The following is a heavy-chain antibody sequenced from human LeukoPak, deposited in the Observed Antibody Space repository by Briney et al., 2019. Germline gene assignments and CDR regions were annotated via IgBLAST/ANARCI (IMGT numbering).Heavy chain of an antibody. D-gene: IGHD3-22*01. CDR1: GGSISSGGYY. Sequence: SETLSLTCTVSGGSISSGGYYWSWIRQHPGKGLEWIVYIYYSGSTYYNPSLKSRVTISVDTSKNQFSLKLSSVTAADTAVYYCARGRYFYYDSSGFNFDYWGQGTLVTVSS. J-gene: IGHJ4*02. CDR3: ARGRYFYYDSSGFNFDY. V-gene: IGHV4-31*03. CDR2: IYYSGST.